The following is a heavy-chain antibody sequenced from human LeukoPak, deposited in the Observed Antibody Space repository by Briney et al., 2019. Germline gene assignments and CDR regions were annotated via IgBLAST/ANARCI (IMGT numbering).Heavy chain of an antibody. CDR1: GFTFSSYW. D-gene: IGHD5-12*01. V-gene: IGHV3-74*01. J-gene: IGHJ6*03. CDR2: VNSDGTGA. Sequence: GGSLRLSCAASGFTFSSYWMHWVRQAPGKGLVWVSRVNSDGTGATYADSVEGRFTISRDNAKNTVYLQMNSLRAEDTAIYYCIRTLIVATSPYMDVWGKGTTVTVSS. CDR3: IRTLIVATSPYMDV.